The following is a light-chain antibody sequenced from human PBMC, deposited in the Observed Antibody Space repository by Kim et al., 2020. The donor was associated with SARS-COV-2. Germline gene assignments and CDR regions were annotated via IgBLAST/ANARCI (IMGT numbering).Light chain of an antibody. V-gene: IGKV4-1*01. Sequence: DIVMTQSPDSLAVSLGERATINCKSSQNILYSSNNKNYLGWYQQKPEQPPKLLISWASTRESGVPDRFSGSGSGTDFTLTISSLQAEDVAVYYCQQHYDTPLTFGGGTKVDIK. CDR3: QQHYDTPLT. CDR2: WAS. CDR1: QNILYSSNNKNY. J-gene: IGKJ4*01.